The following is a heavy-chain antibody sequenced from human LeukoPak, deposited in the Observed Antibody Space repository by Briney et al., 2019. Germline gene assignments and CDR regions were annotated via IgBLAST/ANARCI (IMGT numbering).Heavy chain of an antibody. J-gene: IGHJ6*04. CDR1: GFTFSNAW. V-gene: IGHV3-11*04. D-gene: IGHD3-10*02. Sequence: PGGSLRLSCAASGFTFSNAWMSWVRQAPGKGLEWVSYISSSGSTIYYADSVKGRFTISRDNAKNSLYLQMNSLRAEDTAVYYCAELGSTMIGGVWGKGTTVTISS. CDR2: ISSSGSTI. CDR3: AELGSTMIGGV.